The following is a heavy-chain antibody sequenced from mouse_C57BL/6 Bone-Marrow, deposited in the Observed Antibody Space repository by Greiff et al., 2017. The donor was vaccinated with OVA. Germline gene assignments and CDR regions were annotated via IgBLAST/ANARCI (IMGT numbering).Heavy chain of an antibody. CDR2: IYPRSGNT. J-gene: IGHJ3*01. D-gene: IGHD1-2*01. CDR3: ARRRPWFAY. Sequence: VQLQQSGAELARPGASVKLSCKASGYTFTSYGISWVKQSTGQGLEWIGEIYPRSGNTYYNEKLTGKATLTADKSSSTAYMELRSLTSEDSAVYFCARRRPWFAYWGQGTLVTVSA. CDR1: GYTFTSYG. V-gene: IGHV1-81*01.